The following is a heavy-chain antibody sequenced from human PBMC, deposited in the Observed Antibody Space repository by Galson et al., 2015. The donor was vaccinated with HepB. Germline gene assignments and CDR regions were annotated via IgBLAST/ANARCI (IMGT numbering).Heavy chain of an antibody. CDR1: GGSISGYY. V-gene: IGHV4-59*01. J-gene: IGHJ6*02. CDR2: FYYSGST. Sequence: ETLSLTCTVSGGSISGYYWTWIRQSSGKGLEWIGYFYYSGSTNYNPTLKSRVTISADTSKNQFSLKLRSVTAADTAVYYCARGDPYGMDVWGQGTTVTVSS. CDR3: ARGDPYGMDV.